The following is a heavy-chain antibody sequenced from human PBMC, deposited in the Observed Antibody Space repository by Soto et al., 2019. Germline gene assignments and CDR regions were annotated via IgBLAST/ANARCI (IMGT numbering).Heavy chain of an antibody. Sequence: SETLSLTCTVPGGSISSYYWSWIRQPPGKGLEWIGYIYYSGSTNYNPSLKSRVTISVDTSKNQFSLKLSSVTAADTAVYYCARVEGYCSGGSCYGGAFGIWGQGTMVTVSS. CDR3: ARVEGYCSGGSCYGGAFGI. CDR2: IYYSGST. V-gene: IGHV4-59*01. D-gene: IGHD2-15*01. CDR1: GGSISSYY. J-gene: IGHJ3*02.